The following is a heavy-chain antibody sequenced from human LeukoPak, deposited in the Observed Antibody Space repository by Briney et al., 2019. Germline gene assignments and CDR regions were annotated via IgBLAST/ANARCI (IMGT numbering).Heavy chain of an antibody. J-gene: IGHJ4*02. CDR1: GGSISSSSYY. V-gene: IGHV4-39*01. CDR3: ARRAIEPFIAVAGVFDH. D-gene: IGHD6-19*01. Sequence: SETLSLTCTVSGGSISSSSYYWGWIRQPPGKGLEWIGSIYYSGSTYYNPSLKSRVTISVDTSKNQFSLKLSSVTAADTAVYYCARRAIEPFIAVAGVFDHWGQGTLVTVSS. CDR2: IYYSGST.